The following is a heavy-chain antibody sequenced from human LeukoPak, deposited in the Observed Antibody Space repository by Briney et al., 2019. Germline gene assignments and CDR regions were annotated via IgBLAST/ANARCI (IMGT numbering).Heavy chain of an antibody. CDR1: GYTFTSYD. Sequence: ASVKVSCKASGYTFTSYDINWVRQAPGQGLEWMGWMNPNSGNTGYAQKFQGRVTMTRNTSISTAYMELSSLRSEDTAVYYCARPATMVRGVTPPGYWGQGTLVTVSS. V-gene: IGHV1-8*01. CDR2: MNPNSGNT. CDR3: ARPATMVRGVTPPGY. D-gene: IGHD3-10*01. J-gene: IGHJ4*02.